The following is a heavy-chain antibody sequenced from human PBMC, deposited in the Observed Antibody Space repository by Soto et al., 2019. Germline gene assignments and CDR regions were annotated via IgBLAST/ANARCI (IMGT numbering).Heavy chain of an antibody. CDR2: SRDKTQGYST. D-gene: IGHD3-22*01. CDR1: GFTLSDQY. J-gene: IGHJ4*02. Sequence: GGSLRLSFAGSGFTLSDQYIAWVRQAPGRWEERVGRSRDKTQGYSTAYEASVKGRFTTSRDESKNSAYLKMNSLKTEDTAVYYCVRDKYFSDSSGYTRCLDYWGQGTPVTVYS. CDR3: VRDKYFSDSSGYTRCLDY. V-gene: IGHV3-72*01.